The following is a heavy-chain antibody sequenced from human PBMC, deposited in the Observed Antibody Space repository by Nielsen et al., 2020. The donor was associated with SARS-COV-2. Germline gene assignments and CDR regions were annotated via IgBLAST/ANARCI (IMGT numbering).Heavy chain of an antibody. V-gene: IGHV3-7*01. Sequence: GGSLRLSCAASGFTFSSYWMSWVRQAPGKGLEWVANIKQDGSEKYYVDSVKGRFTISRDNAKNSLYLQMNSLRAEDTAVYYCARVGQRWLQSHGMDVWGQGTTVTVSS. CDR1: GFTFSSYW. CDR2: IKQDGSEK. CDR3: ARVGQRWLQSHGMDV. J-gene: IGHJ6*02. D-gene: IGHD5-24*01.